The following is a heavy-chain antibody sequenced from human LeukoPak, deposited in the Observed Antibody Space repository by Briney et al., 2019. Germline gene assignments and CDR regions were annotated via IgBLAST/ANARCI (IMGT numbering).Heavy chain of an antibody. CDR1: GGSFSGYY. D-gene: IGHD5-24*01. J-gene: IGHJ4*02. Sequence: SETLSFTCAVYGGSFSGYYWTWIRQPPGKGLEWIGEINPSGSTNYNPSLKSRVTISVDTSKNQFSLKLRSVTAADTAVFYCARGQGRDGYNGILEYWGQGALVTVSS. CDR3: ARGQGRDGYNGILEY. V-gene: IGHV4-34*01. CDR2: INPSGST.